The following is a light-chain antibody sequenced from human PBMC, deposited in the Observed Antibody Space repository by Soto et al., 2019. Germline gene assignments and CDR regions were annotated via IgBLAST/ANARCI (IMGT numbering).Light chain of an antibody. J-gene: IGLJ2*01. CDR2: SNN. CDR3: VAWDDSLNGYVV. V-gene: IGLV1-44*01. CDR1: SSNIGSNT. Sequence: QSVLTQPPSASGTPGQRVTISCSGSSSNIGSNTVNWYQQLPGTAPKLVIYSNNQRPSGVPDRFSGSKSGTSASLAIGGLQSEDEADYYCVAWDDSLNGYVVFGGGTKLTVL.